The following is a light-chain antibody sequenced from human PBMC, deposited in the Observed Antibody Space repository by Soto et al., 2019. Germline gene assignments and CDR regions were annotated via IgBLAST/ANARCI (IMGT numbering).Light chain of an antibody. V-gene: IGLV1-47*01. CDR2: RDN. CDR3: ATWDDSLNGYV. J-gene: IGLJ1*01. Sequence: QSALTQPPSASGTPGPMVSISCSGSRSNIGKNYVYWLQQLPGTAPKLLIYRDNQRPSGVPDRFSGSRSGTSASLAISGLRSEDEADYFCATWDDSLNGYVFGSGTKVTVL. CDR1: RSNIGKNY.